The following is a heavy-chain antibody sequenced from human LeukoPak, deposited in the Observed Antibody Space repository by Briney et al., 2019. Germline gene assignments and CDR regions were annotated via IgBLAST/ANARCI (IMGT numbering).Heavy chain of an antibody. CDR1: GFTFSKHG. Sequence: PGGSLRLSCASSGFTFSKHGMHWVRQAPGRGLEWVAVIYHDGTNKYYAHSVKGRFTISRDNSKNTLFLQMNSLRGEDTAVYFCAREDDGFDIWGQGTPVTVSS. V-gene: IGHV3-33*01. CDR2: IYHDGTNK. CDR3: AREDDGFDI. J-gene: IGHJ3*02.